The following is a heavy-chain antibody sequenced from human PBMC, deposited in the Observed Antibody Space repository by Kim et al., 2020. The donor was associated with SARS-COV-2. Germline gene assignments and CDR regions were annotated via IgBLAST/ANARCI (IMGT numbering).Heavy chain of an antibody. CDR3: ARGGDSGNWFDP. V-gene: IGHV1-69*13. CDR2: IIPIFGTA. J-gene: IGHJ5*02. Sequence: SVKVSCKASGGTFSSYAISWVRQAPGQGLEWMGGIIPIFGTANYAQKFQGRVTITADESTSTAYMELSSLRSEDTAVYYCARGGDSGNWFDPWGQGTLVTVSS. CDR1: GGTFSSYA. D-gene: IGHD2-21*02.